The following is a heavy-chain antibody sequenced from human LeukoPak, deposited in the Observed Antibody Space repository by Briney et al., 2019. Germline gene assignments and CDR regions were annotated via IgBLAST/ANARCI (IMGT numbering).Heavy chain of an antibody. J-gene: IGHJ4*02. V-gene: IGHV1-2*02. CDR2: INPNSGGT. D-gene: IGHD1-26*01. CDR1: GYTFTGYY. CDR3: AREEGTGATMGFGY. Sequence: ASVKVSCKASGYTFTGYYMHWVRHAPGQGLEWMGWINPNSGGTNYGQKFQGRVTMTRDTSISTAYMELSRLRSDDTAVYYCAREEGTGATMGFGYWGQGTQVTGSS.